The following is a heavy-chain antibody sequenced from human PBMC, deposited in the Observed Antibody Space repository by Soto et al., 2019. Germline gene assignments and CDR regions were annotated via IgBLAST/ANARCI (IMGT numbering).Heavy chain of an antibody. Sequence: QVQLVQSGAEVKKPGASVKVSCKASGYTFTSYGISWVRQAPGQGLEWMGWISAYNGNTNYAQKLQGRVTMTTDTSTSTAYMELRSLRSDDTAVYYCARDHKYYDFWSGYYLDGPFDYWGQGTLVTVSS. J-gene: IGHJ4*02. CDR1: GYTFTSYG. D-gene: IGHD3-3*01. CDR3: ARDHKYYDFWSGYYLDGPFDY. V-gene: IGHV1-18*01. CDR2: ISAYNGNT.